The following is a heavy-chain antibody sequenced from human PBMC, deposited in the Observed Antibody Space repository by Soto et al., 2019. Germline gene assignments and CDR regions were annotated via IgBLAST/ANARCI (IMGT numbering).Heavy chain of an antibody. CDR3: AKTTTGTTRSAFDI. CDR1: GFTFSSYA. V-gene: IGHV3-30-3*02. CDR2: ISYDGSNK. J-gene: IGHJ3*02. Sequence: ESGGGVVQPGRSLRLSCAASGFTFSSYAMHWVRQAPGKGLEWVAVISYDGSNKYYADSVKGRFTISRDNSKNTLYLQMNSLRAEDTAVYYCAKTTTGTTRSAFDIWGQGTMVTVSS. D-gene: IGHD1-7*01.